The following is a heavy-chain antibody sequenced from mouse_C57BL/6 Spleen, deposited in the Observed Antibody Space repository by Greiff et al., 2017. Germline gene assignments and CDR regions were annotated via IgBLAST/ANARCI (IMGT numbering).Heavy chain of an antibody. CDR3: ARLRCTGVPNDAMDY. J-gene: IGHJ4*01. D-gene: IGHD1-1*01. V-gene: IGHV1-61*01. Sequence: QVQLQQPGAELVRPGSSVKLSCKASGYTFTSYWMDWVKQRPGQGLEWIGNIYPSDSETHYNQKFKDKATLTVDKSSSTAYMQHSSLTSEDSAVFYCARLRCTGVPNDAMDYWGQRTSVTGSS. CDR1: GYTFTSYW. CDR2: IYPSDSET.